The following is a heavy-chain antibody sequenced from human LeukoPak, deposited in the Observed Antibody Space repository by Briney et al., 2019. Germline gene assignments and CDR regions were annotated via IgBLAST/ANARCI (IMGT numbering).Heavy chain of an antibody. V-gene: IGHV4-34*01. CDR3: ASSSSSSGGGIDY. J-gene: IGHJ4*02. CDR1: GGSFSGYY. Sequence: PSETLSLTCAVYGGSFSGYYWSWIRQPPGKGPEWIGEINHSGSTNYNPSLKSRVTISVDTSKNQFSLKLSSVTAADTAVYYCASSSSSSGGGIDYWGQGTLVTVSS. D-gene: IGHD6-6*01. CDR2: INHSGST.